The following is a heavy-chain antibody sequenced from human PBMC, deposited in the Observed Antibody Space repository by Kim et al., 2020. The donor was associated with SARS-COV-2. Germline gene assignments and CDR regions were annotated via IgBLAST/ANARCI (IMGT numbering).Heavy chain of an antibody. J-gene: IGHJ6*02. CDR2: IYYSGST. Sequence: SETLSLTCTVSGGSISSSSYYWGWIRQPPGKGLEWIGSIYYSGSTYYNPSLKSRVTISVDTSKNQFSLKLSSVTAADTAVYYCAKYYDFWSGYGSQYYYGMDVWGQGTTVTVSS. D-gene: IGHD3-3*01. CDR3: AKYYDFWSGYGSQYYYGMDV. CDR1: GGSISSSSYY. V-gene: IGHV4-39*01.